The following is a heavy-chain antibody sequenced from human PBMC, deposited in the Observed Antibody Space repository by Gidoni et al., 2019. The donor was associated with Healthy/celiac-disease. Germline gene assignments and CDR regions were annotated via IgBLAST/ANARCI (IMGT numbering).Heavy chain of an antibody. V-gene: IGHV1-46*01. CDR2: ITPSGGST. J-gene: IGHJ4*02. CDR3: ARDRTGSDPIDY. Sequence: QVQLVQSGAEVKKPGASVKVSCKASGYTFTSYYMHWVRQAPGQGLEWMGIITPSGGSTSYEQKFKGRDTMTRDTSTSTVYMELSSLRSEDTAVYYCARDRTGSDPIDYWGQGTLVTVSS. CDR1: GYTFTSYY.